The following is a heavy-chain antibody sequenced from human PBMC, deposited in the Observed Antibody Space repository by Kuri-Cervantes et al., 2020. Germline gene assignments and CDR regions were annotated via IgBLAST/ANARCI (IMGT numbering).Heavy chain of an antibody. CDR2: ISSSGSII. D-gene: IGHD2-2*01. CDR3: ANIPAAMESYYYGMDV. V-gene: IGHV3-48*02. J-gene: IGHJ6*02. CDR1: GFTFRRFE. Sequence: GESLKISCAASGFTFRRFEMNWVRQPPGKGLEWVSYISSSGSIIYYADSVKGRFTISRDNAKNSLYLQMNSLRDEDTAVYYCANIPAAMESYYYGMDVWGQGTTVTVSS.